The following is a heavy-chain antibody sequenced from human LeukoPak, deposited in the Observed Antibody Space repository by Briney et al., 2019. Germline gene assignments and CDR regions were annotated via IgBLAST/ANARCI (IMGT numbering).Heavy chain of an antibody. CDR1: GFTFSTHA. CDR3: AKRDSSGSYPYYFDY. Sequence: PGGSLRLSCVASGFTFSTHAMGWVRLAPWKGLEWVSAIGGSDGSTYYADSVKGRFTISRDNSKDTLYLQMNSLRAEDTAVYYCAKRDSSGSYPYYFDYWGQGTLVTVSS. D-gene: IGHD3-22*01. V-gene: IGHV3-23*01. CDR2: IGGSDGST. J-gene: IGHJ4*02.